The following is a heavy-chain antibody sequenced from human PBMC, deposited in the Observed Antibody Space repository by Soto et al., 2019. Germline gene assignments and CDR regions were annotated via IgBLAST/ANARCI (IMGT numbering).Heavy chain of an antibody. CDR1: GFTFSHYT. J-gene: IGHJ4*02. D-gene: IGHD2-21*02. CDR2: ISDRPTGHT. V-gene: IGHV3-23*01. CDR3: TTRMTAHFDY. Sequence: DVYLLEFVGGSAQPGESLRLSCVASGFTFSHYTLNWVRRAPGKGLEWVSTISDRPTGHTHYAESVRGRFTISRDDSRDTVFLQMDSLRAEDTAVYYCTTRMTAHFDYWGQGVLVTVSS.